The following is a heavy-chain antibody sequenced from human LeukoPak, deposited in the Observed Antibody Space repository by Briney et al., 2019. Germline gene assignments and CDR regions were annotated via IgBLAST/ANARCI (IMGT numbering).Heavy chain of an antibody. CDR3: ARGRYYLDS. D-gene: IGHD4-17*01. CDR2: FNSDGRSA. V-gene: IGHV3-74*01. Sequence: GRSLRLSCAASGFTFSTYWMHWVRQAPGKGLVWVSRFNSDGRSAYYADSVKGRFTISRDNAKNTLYLQMNSLRAEDTAVYYCARGRYYLDSWGQGTLVTVSS. J-gene: IGHJ4*02. CDR1: GFTFSTYW.